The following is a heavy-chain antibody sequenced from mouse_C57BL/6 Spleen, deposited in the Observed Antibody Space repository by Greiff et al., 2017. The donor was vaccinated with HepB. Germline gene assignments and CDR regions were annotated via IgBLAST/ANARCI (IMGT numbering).Heavy chain of an antibody. CDR2: IHPNSGST. V-gene: IGHV1-64*01. D-gene: IGHD1-1*01. CDR3: ARSEGRGSSSY. J-gene: IGHJ2*01. CDR1: GYTFTSYW. Sequence: QVQLQQPGAELVKPGASVKLSCKASGYTFTSYWMHWVKQRPGQGLEWIGMIHPNSGSTNYNEKFKSKATLTVDKSSSTAYMQLSSMTSEDSAVYYCARSEGRGSSSYWGQGTTLTVSS.